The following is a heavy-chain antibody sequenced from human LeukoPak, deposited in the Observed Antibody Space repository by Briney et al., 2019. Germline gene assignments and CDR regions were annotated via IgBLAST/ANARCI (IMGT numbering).Heavy chain of an antibody. Sequence: ASVKVSCKASGYTFTSYDINWVRQATGQGLEWMGWMNPNSGNTGYAQKLQGRVTMTRDTSTSTVYMELSSLRSEDTAVYYCARVFGYRDSRNKPFDYWGQGTLVTVSS. J-gene: IGHJ4*02. V-gene: IGHV1-8*02. CDR3: ARVFGYRDSRNKPFDY. D-gene: IGHD3-22*01. CDR1: GYTFTSYD. CDR2: MNPNSGNT.